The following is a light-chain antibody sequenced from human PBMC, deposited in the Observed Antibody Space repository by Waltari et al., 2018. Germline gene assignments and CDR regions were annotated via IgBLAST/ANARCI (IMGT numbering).Light chain of an antibody. CDR2: AAY. V-gene: IGKV1-39*01. J-gene: IGKJ1*01. CDR1: QSISSY. CDR3: QQIYSTLTWT. Sequence: DIQITQSPSSLSASVGDSVTITCRASQSISSYLNWYQQKPGKDPTLLIYAAYSLQSGFPSRFSCSGSGTDFTLTISSLQPEDCATYYCQQIYSTLTWTFGQGTKVEIK.